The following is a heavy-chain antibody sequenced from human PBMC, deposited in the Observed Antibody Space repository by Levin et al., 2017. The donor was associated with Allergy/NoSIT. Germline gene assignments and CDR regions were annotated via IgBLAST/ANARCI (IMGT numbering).Heavy chain of an antibody. CDR3: VRDRMGGAFDF. CDR1: GFIFSSYD. Sequence: GGFLRLSCAASGFIFSSYDMNWVRQAPGRGLEWLSFITTSSRTIYYADSVKGRFTISRDNAKNSLYLQLNSLRAEDTAVYYCVRDRMGGAFDFWGQGTMVTVS. CDR2: ITTSSRTI. J-gene: IGHJ3*01. V-gene: IGHV3-48*01. D-gene: IGHD3-16*01.